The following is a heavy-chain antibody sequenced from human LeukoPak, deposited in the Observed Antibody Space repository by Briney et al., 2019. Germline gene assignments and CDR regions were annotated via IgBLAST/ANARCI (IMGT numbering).Heavy chain of an antibody. V-gene: IGHV3-48*01. CDR2: ISSSSSTI. J-gene: IGHJ4*02. D-gene: IGHD3-22*01. Sequence: GGSLRLSCAASGFTFSSYSMLWVRKAPGKGLGWVSYISSSSSTIYNADSVKGRFTISRDNAKNSLYLQMNTLRAEDTAVYYCARDRHKYNYDSGGYPPYWGQGTLVTVSS. CDR1: GFTFSSYS. CDR3: ARDRHKYNYDSGGYPPY.